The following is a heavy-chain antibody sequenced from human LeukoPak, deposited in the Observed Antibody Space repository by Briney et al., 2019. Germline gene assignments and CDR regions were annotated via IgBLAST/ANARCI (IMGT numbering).Heavy chain of an antibody. CDR1: GGSISSGSYY. J-gene: IGHJ3*02. CDR2: IYTGGST. D-gene: IGHD3-16*01. V-gene: IGHV4-61*02. Sequence: SETLSLTCTVSGGSISSGSYYWSWIRQPAGKRLEWIGRIYTGGSTSYNPSLNSRVTISMDTYKNHFSLNLSSVSAADSAVYYCARTQAGEVARFFLSGSPVAPTRKDDVFEIWGQGTMVTVSS. CDR3: ARTQAGEVARFFLSGSPVAPTRKDDVFEI.